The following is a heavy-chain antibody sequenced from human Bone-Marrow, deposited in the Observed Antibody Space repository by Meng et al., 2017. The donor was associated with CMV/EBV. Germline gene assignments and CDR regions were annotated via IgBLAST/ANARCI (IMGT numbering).Heavy chain of an antibody. V-gene: IGHV1-69*02. Sequence: SVKVSCKASGGTFSSYTISWVRQAPGQGLEWMGRIIPILGIANYAQKFQGRVTITADKSTSTAYMELSSLRSEDTAVYYCASSSSSGRGGAIYYYYGMDVWGQGTTVTVSS. J-gene: IGHJ6*02. D-gene: IGHD6-6*01. CDR2: IIPILGIA. CDR1: GGTFSSYT. CDR3: ASSSSSGRGGAIYYYYGMDV.